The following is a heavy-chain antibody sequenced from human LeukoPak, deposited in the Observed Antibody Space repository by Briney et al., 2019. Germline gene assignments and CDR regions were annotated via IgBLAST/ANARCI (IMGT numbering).Heavy chain of an antibody. CDR2: IKQDGSEK. J-gene: IGHJ4*02. D-gene: IGHD3-10*01. V-gene: IGHV3-7*01. CDR3: ARTDGSGSYYNGGFDY. Sequence: GGSLRLSCAASGFTFSSYWMSWVRQAPGKGLEWVANIKQDGSEKYYADSVKGRFTISRDNAKNSLYLQMNSLRAEDTAVYYCARTDGSGSYYNGGFDYWGEGTLVTVSS. CDR1: GFTFSSYW.